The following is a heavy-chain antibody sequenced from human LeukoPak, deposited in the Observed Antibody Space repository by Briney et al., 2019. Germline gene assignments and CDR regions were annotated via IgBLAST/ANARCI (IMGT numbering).Heavy chain of an antibody. D-gene: IGHD4-17*01. Sequence: ASVKVSCKASGGTFSSYAISWVRQAPGQGLEWMGGIIPIFGTANYAQKFQGRVTITADKSTSTAYMELSSLRSEDTAVYYCARVRATVTAEYNWFDPWGQGTLVTVSS. CDR3: ARVRATVTAEYNWFDP. J-gene: IGHJ5*02. CDR1: GGTFSSYA. CDR2: IIPIFGTA. V-gene: IGHV1-69*06.